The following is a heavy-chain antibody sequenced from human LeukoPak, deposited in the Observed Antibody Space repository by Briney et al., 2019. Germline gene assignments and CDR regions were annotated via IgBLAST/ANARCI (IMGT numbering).Heavy chain of an antibody. J-gene: IGHJ6*02. CDR1: GGSISSSSYY. D-gene: IGHD3-3*01. Sequence: SETLSLTCTVSGGSISSSSYYWGWIRQPPGKGLEWIGSIYYSGSTYYNPSLKSRVTISVDTSKNQFSLKLSSVTAADTAVYYCARISSYDFWSGYHDYYYYGMDVWGQGTTVTASS. CDR3: ARISSYDFWSGYHDYYYYGMDV. CDR2: IYYSGST. V-gene: IGHV4-39*01.